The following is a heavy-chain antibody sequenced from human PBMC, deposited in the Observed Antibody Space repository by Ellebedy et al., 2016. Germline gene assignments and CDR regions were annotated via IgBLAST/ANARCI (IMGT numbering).Heavy chain of an antibody. J-gene: IGHJ6*02. CDR3: ARGGGGWFGETPAGGMDV. D-gene: IGHD3-10*01. V-gene: IGHV3-21*01. Sequence: GESLKISXAASGFTLSSYSMNWVRQAPGKGLEWVSSITSSGTYIYYADSLKGRFTVSRDNAKNSLSLQMNSLRAEDTAVYYCARGGGGWFGETPAGGMDVWGQGTTVTVSS. CDR1: GFTLSSYS. CDR2: ITSSGTYI.